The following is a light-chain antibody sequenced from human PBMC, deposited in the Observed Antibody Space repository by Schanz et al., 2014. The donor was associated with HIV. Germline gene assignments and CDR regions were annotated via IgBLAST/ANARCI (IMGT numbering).Light chain of an antibody. CDR1: RSNIGAGFD. Sequence: QSVLTQPPSVSGAPGQRVTISCTGSRSNIGAGFDVPWYQPLPGASPKLLIYDNTKRPSGVPDRFFGSQSGTSASLAITGLQAEDEADYYCQSYDSTLTLYVFGTGTKLTVL. CDR2: DNT. CDR3: QSYDSTLTLYV. V-gene: IGLV1-40*01. J-gene: IGLJ1*01.